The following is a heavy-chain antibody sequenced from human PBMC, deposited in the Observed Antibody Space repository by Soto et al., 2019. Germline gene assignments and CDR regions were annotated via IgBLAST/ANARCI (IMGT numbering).Heavy chain of an antibody. V-gene: IGHV4-30-2*01. J-gene: IGHJ4*02. CDR2: IYHSGNT. CDR1: GGSISSDSYS. D-gene: IGHD4-17*01. Sequence: TLSLTCAVSGGSISSDSYSWNWIRQPPGKGLEWIGYIYHSGNTYYNPSLKSRVTISVDRSKNQFSLNLSSVTAAGTAVYYCARGGTAVTTGFDYWGQGTLVTVSS. CDR3: ARGGTAVTTGFDY.